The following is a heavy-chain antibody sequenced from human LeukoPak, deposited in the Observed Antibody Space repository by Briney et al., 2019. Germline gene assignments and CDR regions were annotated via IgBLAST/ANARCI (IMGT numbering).Heavy chain of an antibody. CDR3: ARQVDSSRH. J-gene: IGHJ4*02. D-gene: IGHD6-13*01. CDR2: IYYSGST. CDR1: GGSISTSNYY. Sequence: SETLSLTCTVSGGSISTSNYYWGRIRQPPGKGLEWIGSIYYSGSTYYNPSLKSRVTIFVDTSKNQFSLKLSSVTAADTAVYYCARQVDSSRHWGQGTLVTVSS. V-gene: IGHV4-39*01.